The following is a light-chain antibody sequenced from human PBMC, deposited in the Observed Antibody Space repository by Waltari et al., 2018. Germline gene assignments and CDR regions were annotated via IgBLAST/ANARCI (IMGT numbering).Light chain of an antibody. CDR3: SSYTTSSAPGV. CDR1: DSHVVAYDF. V-gene: IGLV2-14*01. CDR2: EVS. J-gene: IGLJ1*01. Sequence: QSALTQPASVSGSPGQSITISCSGTDSHVVAYDFFSWYQQHPGKAPHLIIYEVSNRPSGISNRFSASKSGNTASLTISGLQAEDEADYYCSSYTTSSAPGVFGTGTRVTVL.